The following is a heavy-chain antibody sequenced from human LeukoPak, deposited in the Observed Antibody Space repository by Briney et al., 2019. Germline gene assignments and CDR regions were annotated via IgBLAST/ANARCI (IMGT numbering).Heavy chain of an antibody. CDR3: ARDGYNLDAFDI. D-gene: IGHD5-24*01. J-gene: IGHJ3*02. Sequence: GGSLRLSCAASGFTFSSYAMHWVRQAPGKGLEYVSAISSNGGSTYYANSVKGRFTISRDNSKNTLYLQMGSLRAEDMAVYYCARDGYNLDAFDIWGQGTMVTVSS. V-gene: IGHV3-64*01. CDR2: ISSNGGST. CDR1: GFTFSSYA.